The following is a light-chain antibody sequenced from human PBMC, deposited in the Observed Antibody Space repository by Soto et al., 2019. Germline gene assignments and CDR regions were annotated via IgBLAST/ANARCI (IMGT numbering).Light chain of an antibody. V-gene: IGKV3-20*01. CDR2: ATS. Sequence: EIVLTQSPGPLSLSPGERVTLSCRASQSVSSLYLAWYQQKPGQAPRLLIYATSSRATGIPDRFIGSGSGTDFTLTIGSLEPEDFAVYYCQQYGNAPRYSFGQGTRLEIK. J-gene: IGKJ2*03. CDR1: QSVSSLY. CDR3: QQYGNAPRYS.